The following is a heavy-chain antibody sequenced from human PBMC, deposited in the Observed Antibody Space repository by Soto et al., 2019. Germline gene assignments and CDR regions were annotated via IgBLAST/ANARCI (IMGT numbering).Heavy chain of an antibody. CDR2: IYPGDSDT. V-gene: IGHV5-51*01. J-gene: IGHJ4*02. CDR1: GYSFTSYW. D-gene: IGHD6-19*01. CDR3: ARRGSGRYEGYYFDY. Sequence: GESLKISWKGSGYSFTSYWIGWVRQMPGKGLEWMGSIYPGDSDTRYGPSFQGQVTISADKSISTAYLQWSSLKASDTAMYYCARRGSGRYEGYYFDYWGQGTLVTVSS.